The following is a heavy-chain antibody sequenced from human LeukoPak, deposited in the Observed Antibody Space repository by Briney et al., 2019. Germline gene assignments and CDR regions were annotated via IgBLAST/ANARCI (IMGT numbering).Heavy chain of an antibody. Sequence: GGSLRLSCAASGLTFSSYPMHWVRQAPGKGLEWVAVISYDGSEKHYADPVKGRFTISRDNSKNTLYLQMSSLRAEDTAMYYCAREGNSGYYPYWGQGILVTVSS. J-gene: IGHJ4*02. D-gene: IGHD3-22*01. CDR3: AREGNSGYYPY. V-gene: IGHV3-30-3*01. CDR1: GLTFSSYP. CDR2: ISYDGSEK.